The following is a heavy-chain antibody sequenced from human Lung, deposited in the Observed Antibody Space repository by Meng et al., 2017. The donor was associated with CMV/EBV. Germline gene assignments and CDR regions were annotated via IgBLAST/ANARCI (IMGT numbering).Heavy chain of an antibody. Sequence: SCAASGFTFSRYWMHWVRQAPGEGLVWVSGISSDGTTTTYADSVRGRFTISRDNAKNTLYLQMNSLRAEDTAVYYCARVPWYFDLWGRGNLV. V-gene: IGHV3-74*01. CDR3: ARVPWYFDL. CDR1: GFTFSRYW. J-gene: IGHJ2*01. CDR2: ISSDGTTT.